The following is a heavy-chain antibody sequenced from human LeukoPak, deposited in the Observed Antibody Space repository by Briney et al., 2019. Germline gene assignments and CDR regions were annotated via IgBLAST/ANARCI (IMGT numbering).Heavy chain of an antibody. CDR3: AKDSFDQTLNY. CDR1: GFTFSSYA. J-gene: IGHJ4*02. D-gene: IGHD2-2*01. Sequence: GSLRLSCAASGFTFSSYAMSWVRQAPGKGLEWVSAISGSGGSTYYADSVKGRFTISRDNSKNTLYLQINSLRAEDTAIYYCAKDSFDQTLNYWGQGTLVTVSS. V-gene: IGHV3-23*01. CDR2: ISGSGGST.